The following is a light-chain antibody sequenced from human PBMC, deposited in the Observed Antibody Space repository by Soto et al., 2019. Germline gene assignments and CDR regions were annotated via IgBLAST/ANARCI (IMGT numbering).Light chain of an antibody. CDR3: QQSYGSPPRT. CDR2: SAS. Sequence: DIQMTQSPSSLSASVGDRVTITCRASQNIKSFLNWYQQKPGKAPKLLIYSASSLQSGVPPRFSGRGSGTDFTLTITSLQPEDFATYYCQQSYGSPPRTFGQGTKVEIK. V-gene: IGKV1-39*01. J-gene: IGKJ1*01. CDR1: QNIKSF.